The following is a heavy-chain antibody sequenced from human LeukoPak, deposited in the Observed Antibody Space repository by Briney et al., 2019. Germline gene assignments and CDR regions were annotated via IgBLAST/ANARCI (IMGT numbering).Heavy chain of an antibody. D-gene: IGHD3-22*01. CDR2: IRGSGAGT. CDR1: GFSFSSYA. Sequence: GGSLRLSCAASGFSFSSYAMSWVRQAPGKGLEWVSAIRGSGAGTYYGDSVKGRFTISRDNSKKTVFLQMNSLRAEDTAVYYCAKDLLSSSYYYDSSGYPFDYWGQGTLVTVSS. V-gene: IGHV3-23*01. CDR3: AKDLLSSSYYYDSSGYPFDY. J-gene: IGHJ4*02.